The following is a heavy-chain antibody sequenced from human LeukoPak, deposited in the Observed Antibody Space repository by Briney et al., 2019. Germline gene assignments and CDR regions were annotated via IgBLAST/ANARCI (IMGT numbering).Heavy chain of an antibody. V-gene: IGHV1-69*04. CDR3: ASPDYGGNYPFQH. Sequence: SVKVSCKASGGTFSSYAISWVRQAPGQGLEWMGRIIPILGIANYAQKFQGRVTITADKSTSTAYMELSSLRSEDTAVYYCASPDYGGNYPFQHWGQGTLVTVSS. D-gene: IGHD4-23*01. CDR1: GGTFSSYA. CDR2: IIPILGIA. J-gene: IGHJ1*01.